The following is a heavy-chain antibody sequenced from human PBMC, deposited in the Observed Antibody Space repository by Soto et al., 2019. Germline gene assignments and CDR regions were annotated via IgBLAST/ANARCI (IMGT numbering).Heavy chain of an antibody. CDR2: ISSSGSTI. Sequence: LRLSCAASGFTFSDYYISWIHQSPGKVRELVSYISSSGSTIYYADSVKGRFTISRDNAKNSLYLQKNSLRAEDTAVYYCAIGRKLFTNWGQGTLVTVSS. V-gene: IGHV3-11*01. CDR3: AIGRKLFTN. D-gene: IGHD3-10*01. CDR1: GFTFSDYY. J-gene: IGHJ4*02.